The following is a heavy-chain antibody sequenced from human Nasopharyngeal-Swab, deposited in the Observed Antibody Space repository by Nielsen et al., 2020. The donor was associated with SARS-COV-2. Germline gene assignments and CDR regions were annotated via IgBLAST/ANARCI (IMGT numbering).Heavy chain of an antibody. CDR2: ISYDGSNK. Sequence: VRQMPGKGLEWVAVISYDGSNKYYADSVKGRFTISRDNSKNTLYLQMNSLRAEDTAVCYCARDAPAHYGAFYWGRGTLVTVSS. CDR3: ARDAPAHYGAFY. V-gene: IGHV3-30*03. D-gene: IGHD4-17*01. J-gene: IGHJ4*02.